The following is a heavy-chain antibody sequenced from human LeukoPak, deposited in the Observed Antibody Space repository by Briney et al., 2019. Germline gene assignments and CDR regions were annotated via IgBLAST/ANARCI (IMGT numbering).Heavy chain of an antibody. Sequence: ASVKVSCKASGYTFTSYAMHWVRQAPGQRLEWMGWINAGNGNTKYSQKFQGRVTITRDTSASTAYMELSSLRSEDTAVYYCATDLKGSSTSFDTFFDYWGQGTLVTVSS. CDR2: INAGNGNT. CDR1: GYTFTSYA. CDR3: ATDLKGSSTSFDTFFDY. J-gene: IGHJ4*02. D-gene: IGHD2-2*01. V-gene: IGHV1-3*01.